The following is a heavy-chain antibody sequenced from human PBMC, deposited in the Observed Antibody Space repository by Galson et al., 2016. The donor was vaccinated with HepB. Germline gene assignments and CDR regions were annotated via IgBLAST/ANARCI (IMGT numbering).Heavy chain of an antibody. CDR2: IVGSGGHT. V-gene: IGHV3-23*01. Sequence: SLRLSCAASGFTFSSYAMSWVRQAPGKGLEWVSGIVGSGGHTYYADSVKGRFTISRDNSKNTLYLQMNSLRAEDTAVFYCAKDIPITVNTFVGFDYWGPGTLVIVSS. CDR1: GFTFSSYA. D-gene: IGHD4-17*01. J-gene: IGHJ4*02. CDR3: AKDIPITVNTFVGFDY.